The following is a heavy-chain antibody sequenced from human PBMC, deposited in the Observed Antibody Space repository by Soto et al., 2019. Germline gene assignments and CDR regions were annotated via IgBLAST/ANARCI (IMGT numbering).Heavy chain of an antibody. CDR3: AYGTVWGSYRYGMDV. Sequence: QVQLVQSGAEVKKPGSSVKVSCKASGGTFSSYAISWVRQAPGQGLEWMGGIIPIFGTANYAQKFQGRVTITADESTXXAXMEXXXXXXXXXAXXXCAYGTVWGSYRYGMDVWGQGTTVTVSS. D-gene: IGHD3-16*02. V-gene: IGHV1-69*12. J-gene: IGHJ6*02. CDR1: GGTFSSYA. CDR2: IIPIFGTA.